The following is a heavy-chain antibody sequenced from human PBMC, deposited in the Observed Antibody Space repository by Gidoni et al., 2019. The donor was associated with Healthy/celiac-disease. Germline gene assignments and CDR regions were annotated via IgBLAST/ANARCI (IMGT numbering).Heavy chain of an antibody. CDR1: GFTFSCYS. Sequence: EVQLVESGVGLVQPGGSLRLPCAASGFTFSCYSMHWVRQAPGKGLEYVSAISSNGGSTYYANSVKGRFTISRDNSKNTLYLQMGSLRAEDMAVYYCARTTGVLSLFGVVIIPPDYWGQGTLVTVSS. CDR2: ISSNGGST. V-gene: IGHV3-64*01. J-gene: IGHJ4*02. CDR3: ARTTGVLSLFGVVIIPPDY. D-gene: IGHD3-3*01.